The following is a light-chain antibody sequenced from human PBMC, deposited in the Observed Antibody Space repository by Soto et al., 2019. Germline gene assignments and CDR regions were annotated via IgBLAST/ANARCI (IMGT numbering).Light chain of an antibody. CDR1: QSISSY. J-gene: IGKJ2*01. Sequence: DIQMTQSPSSLSASVGDRVTITCRASQSISSYLNWYQQKQGKAPKLLIYAASILQSWVPTKFSGSGSGTDFTLNISSLQPEDIATYFCQQNYSSLGYTFGQGTKLE. CDR3: QQNYSSLGYT. V-gene: IGKV1-39*01. CDR2: AAS.